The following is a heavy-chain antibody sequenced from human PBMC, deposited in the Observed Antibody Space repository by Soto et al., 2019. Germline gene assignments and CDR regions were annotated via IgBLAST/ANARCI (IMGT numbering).Heavy chain of an antibody. CDR2: IIPVFGRP. CDR1: GGTFSSFG. Sequence: SVKVSCKASGGTFSSFGITWVRQAPRQGLEWVGGIIPVFGRPNYAQRFRGRLTITADESTNTSYMELIDLTSEDTAVYYCAREGSGYNFWGQGTQVTVSS. J-gene: IGHJ1*01. D-gene: IGHD5-12*01. CDR3: AREGSGYNF. V-gene: IGHV1-69*13.